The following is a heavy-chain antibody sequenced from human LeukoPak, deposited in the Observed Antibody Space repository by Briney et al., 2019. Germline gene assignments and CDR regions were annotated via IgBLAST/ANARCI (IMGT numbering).Heavy chain of an antibody. CDR3: AIHLPYYDYVWGNPTRGSDAFDI. D-gene: IGHD3-16*01. Sequence: ASVKVSCKVSGYTLTELSMHWVRQAPGKGLEWMGGFDPEDGETIYAQKFQGRVTMTEDTSTDTAYMELSSLRSEDTAVYYCAIHLPYYDYVWGNPTRGSDAFDIWGQGTMVTVSS. CDR1: GYTLTELS. J-gene: IGHJ3*02. CDR2: FDPEDGET. V-gene: IGHV1-24*01.